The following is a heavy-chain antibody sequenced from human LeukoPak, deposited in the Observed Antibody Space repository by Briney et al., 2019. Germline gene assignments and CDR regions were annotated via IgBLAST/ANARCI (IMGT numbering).Heavy chain of an antibody. CDR2: ISSTSTTI. CDR3: VRNDGDDAFDI. J-gene: IGHJ3*02. D-gene: IGHD4-17*01. CDR1: GFTFSVYS. Sequence: GGSLRLSCAASGFTFSVYSMNWFRQAPGRGLEWVSYISSTSTTIYYKDSVKGRFTISRDNAKNSLYLHMTSLKVEDTAVYYCVRNDGDDAFDIWGQGTMVTVSS. V-gene: IGHV3-48*01.